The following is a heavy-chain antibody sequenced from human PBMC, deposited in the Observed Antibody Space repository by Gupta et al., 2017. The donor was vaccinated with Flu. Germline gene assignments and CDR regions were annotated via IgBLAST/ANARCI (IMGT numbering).Heavy chain of an antibody. V-gene: IGHV4-34*01. Sequence: QVQLQQWGAGLLKPSETLSLTCAVYGGSFSGYYWSWIRQPPGKGLEWIGEINHSGSTNYNPSLKSRVTISVDTSKNQFSLKLSSVTAADTAVYYCARSTGAGTPRGYYYYGMDVWGQGTTVTVSS. CDR1: GGSFSGYY. J-gene: IGHJ6*02. CDR3: ARSTGAGTPRGYYYYGMDV. D-gene: IGHD2-15*01. CDR2: INHSGST.